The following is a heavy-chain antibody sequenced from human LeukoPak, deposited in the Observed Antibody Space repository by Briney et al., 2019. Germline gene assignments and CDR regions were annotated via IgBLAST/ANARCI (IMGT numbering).Heavy chain of an antibody. CDR3: AGSYYYESSEY. D-gene: IGHD3-22*01. Sequence: GGSLRLSCAASGFTFSDYYMSWIRQAPGKGREWGSYISSSGSTIYYTDSVKGRFTISRDNAKNSLYLQMNSLRAEDTAVYYCAGSYYYESSEYWGQGTLVTVSS. V-gene: IGHV3-11*01. CDR1: GFTFSDYY. CDR2: ISSSGSTI. J-gene: IGHJ4*02.